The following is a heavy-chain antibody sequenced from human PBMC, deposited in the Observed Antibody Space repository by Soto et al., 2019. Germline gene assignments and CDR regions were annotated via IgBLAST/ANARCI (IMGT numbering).Heavy chain of an antibody. J-gene: IGHJ5*02. Sequence: SETLSLTCTVSGGSISSYYWSWIRQPPGKGLEWIGYIYYSGSTNYNPSLKSRVTISVDTSKNQFSLKLSSVTAADTAVYYCARHSYDFDSGEWFDPWGQGTLVTVSS. V-gene: IGHV4-59*08. CDR1: GGSISSYY. CDR3: ARHSYDFDSGEWFDP. CDR2: IYYSGST. D-gene: IGHD3-3*01.